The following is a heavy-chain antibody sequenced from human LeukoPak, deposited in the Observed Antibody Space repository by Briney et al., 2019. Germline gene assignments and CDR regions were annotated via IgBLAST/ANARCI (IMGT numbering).Heavy chain of an antibody. J-gene: IGHJ4*02. CDR1: GFTFSRHW. CDR3: ARDNGWSADF. Sequence: GGSLRLSCAASGFTFSRHWMYWVRQAPGKGLEWVANIKQDGSAKPYVDSVKGRFTISRDNAKNSLLLQMNSLRAEDTAVYYCARDNGWSADFWGQGTLVTVSS. D-gene: IGHD2-15*01. V-gene: IGHV3-7*03. CDR2: IKQDGSAK.